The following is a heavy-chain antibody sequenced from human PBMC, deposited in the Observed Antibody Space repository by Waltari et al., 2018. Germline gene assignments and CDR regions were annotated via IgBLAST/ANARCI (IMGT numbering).Heavy chain of an antibody. CDR3: ARIDCSSTSCFFDY. V-gene: IGHV4-34*01. Sequence: QVQLQQWGAGLLKPSATLSLTCAVYGGSFSGYYWSWIRQPPGKGLEWIGEINHSGSTNYNPSLKSRVTISVDTSKNQFSLKLSSVTAADTAVYYCARIDCSSTSCFFDYWGQGTLVTVSS. CDR2: INHSGST. J-gene: IGHJ4*02. CDR1: GGSFSGYY. D-gene: IGHD2-2*01.